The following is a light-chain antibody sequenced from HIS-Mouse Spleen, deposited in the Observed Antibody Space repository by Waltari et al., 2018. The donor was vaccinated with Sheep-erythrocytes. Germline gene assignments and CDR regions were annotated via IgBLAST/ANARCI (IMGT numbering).Light chain of an antibody. V-gene: IGLV1-44*01. Sequence: QSVLTQPPSASGTPGQRVTIPCSGSSSNIGSNTVNRYQQLPGTVPDRFSGSKSGTSASLAISGLQSEDEADYYCAAWDDSLNGYVFGTGTKVTVL. CDR1: SSNIGSNT. J-gene: IGLJ1*01. CDR3: AAWDDSLNGYV.